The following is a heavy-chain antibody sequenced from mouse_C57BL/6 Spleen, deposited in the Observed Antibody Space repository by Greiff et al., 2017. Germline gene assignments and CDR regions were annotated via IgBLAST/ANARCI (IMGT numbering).Heavy chain of an antibody. CDR1: GYTFTSYW. V-gene: IGHV1-69*01. Sequence: LQQPGAELVMPGASVKLSCKASGYTFTSYWMHWVKQRPGQGLEWIGEIDPSDSYTNYNQKFKGKSTLTVDKSSSTAYMQLSSLTSEDSAVYYCARGYYGSSYGYYAMDYWGQGTSVTVSS. CDR2: IDPSDSYT. J-gene: IGHJ4*01. CDR3: ARGYYGSSYGYYAMDY. D-gene: IGHD1-1*01.